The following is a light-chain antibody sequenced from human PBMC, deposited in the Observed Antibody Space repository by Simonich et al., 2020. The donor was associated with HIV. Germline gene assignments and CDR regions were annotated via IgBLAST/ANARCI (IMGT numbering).Light chain of an antibody. Sequence: QSVLTQPPSVSGAPGQRVPISCPGSSSNIGTCKDVHWYQQLPGTAPKVLISGNSNRTSGVPDRFSGSKSGTSASLAITGLQAEDEADYYCQSYDSSLSDSVFGGGTKLTVL. CDR1: SSNIGTCKD. CDR2: GNS. V-gene: IGLV1-40*01. J-gene: IGLJ3*02. CDR3: QSYDSSLSDSV.